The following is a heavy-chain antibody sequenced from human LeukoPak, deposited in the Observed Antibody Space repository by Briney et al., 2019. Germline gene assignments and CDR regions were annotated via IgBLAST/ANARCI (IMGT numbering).Heavy chain of an antibody. CDR1: GYIFTGYY. D-gene: IGHD1-1*01. CDR3: ARDLLPPGTAGFDFDL. CDR2: ISPNSGGT. J-gene: IGHJ4*02. Sequence: ASVTVSCKASGYIFTGYYIHWVRQAPGQGLEWMGRISPNSGGTNYAQKFQGRVTMTRDTSISTAYMELTRLRSDDTAVYYCARDLLPPGTAGFDFDLWGQGTLVTASS. V-gene: IGHV1-2*06.